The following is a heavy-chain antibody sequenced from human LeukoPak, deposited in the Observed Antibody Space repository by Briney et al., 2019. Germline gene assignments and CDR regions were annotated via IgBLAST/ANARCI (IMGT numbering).Heavy chain of an antibody. V-gene: IGHV5-51*01. D-gene: IGHD5-18*01. J-gene: IGHJ5*02. CDR3: ACREFYSPWPGP. CDR1: GYSFTSYW. CDR2: IYPGDSRT. Sequence: PGESLKISCKGSGYSFTSYWIGWVRQTPGKGLEWMGVIYPGDSRTRYNPSFEGHVTISADKSITTAYLQWSSLNASDTAMYYCACREFYSPWPGPWGQGTLVTVSS.